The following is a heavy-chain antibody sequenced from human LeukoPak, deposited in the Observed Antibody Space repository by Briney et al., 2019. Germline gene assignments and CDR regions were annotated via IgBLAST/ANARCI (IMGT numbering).Heavy chain of an antibody. D-gene: IGHD6-13*01. CDR2: IIPIFGTA. V-gene: IGHV1-69*13. J-gene: IGHJ1*01. Sequence: ASVKVSCKASGGTFSSYAISWVRQAPGQGLEWMGGIIPIFGTANYAQKFQGRVTITADESTSTAYMELSSLRSEDTAVYYCARGIAAAGTGYFQHWGQGTLVTVSS. CDR1: GGTFSSYA. CDR3: ARGIAAAGTGYFQH.